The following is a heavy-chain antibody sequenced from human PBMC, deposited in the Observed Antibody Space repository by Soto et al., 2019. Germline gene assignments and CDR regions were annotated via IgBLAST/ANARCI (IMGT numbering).Heavy chain of an antibody. D-gene: IGHD6-13*01. Sequence: GGSLRLSCTASGFTFSTYSMNWVRQAPGKGLEWVSSITDSSNYIYYADSVKGRFTISRDNAKNSVYLQMNSLRAEDTAVYYCTRDFAAAGYYYGMDVWGQGTTVTVSS. CDR1: GFTFSTYS. CDR2: ITDSSNYI. V-gene: IGHV3-21*06. J-gene: IGHJ6*02. CDR3: TRDFAAAGYYYGMDV.